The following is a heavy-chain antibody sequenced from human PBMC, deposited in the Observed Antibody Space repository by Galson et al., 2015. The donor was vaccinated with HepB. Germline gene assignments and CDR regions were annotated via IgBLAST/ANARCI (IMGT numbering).Heavy chain of an antibody. Sequence: QSGAEVKKPGESLRISCKGSGYSFTSYWISWVRQMPGKGLEWMGRIDPSDSYTNYSPSFQGHVTISADKSISTAYLQWSSLKASDTAMYYCARQGGGMSIVATITAWGSGGFDYWGQGTLVTVSS. V-gene: IGHV5-10-1*01. CDR2: IDPSDSYT. J-gene: IGHJ4*02. CDR3: ARQGGGMSIVATITAWGSGGFDY. D-gene: IGHD5-12*01. CDR1: GYSFTSYW.